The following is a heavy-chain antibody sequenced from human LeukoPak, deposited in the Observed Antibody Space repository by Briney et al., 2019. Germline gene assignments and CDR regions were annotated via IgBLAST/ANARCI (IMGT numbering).Heavy chain of an antibody. CDR1: GYTFTGYY. CDR3: ARVSCSSTSCYVSTWFNWFDP. V-gene: IGHV1-2*02. Sequence: ASVKASCKASGYTFTGYYMHWVRQAPGQGLEWMGWINPNSGGTNYAQKFQGRVTMTRDTSISTAYMELGRLRSDDTAVYYCARVSCSSTSCYVSTWFNWFDPWGQGTLVTVSS. J-gene: IGHJ5*02. D-gene: IGHD2-2*01. CDR2: INPNSGGT.